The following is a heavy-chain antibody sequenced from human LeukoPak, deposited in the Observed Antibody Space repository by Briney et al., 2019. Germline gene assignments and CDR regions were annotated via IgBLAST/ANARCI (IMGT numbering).Heavy chain of an antibody. V-gene: IGHV4-39*07. D-gene: IGHD6-19*01. CDR1: GGSISSSSYY. J-gene: IGHJ4*02. Sequence: PSETLSLTCTVSGGSISSSSYYWGWIRQPPGKGLEWIGEINHSGSTNYDPSLRSRVTISVDTSKNQFSLKLSSVTAADTAVYYCARGRGIAVAGNFDYWGQGTLVTVSS. CDR3: ARGRGIAVAGNFDY. CDR2: INHSGST.